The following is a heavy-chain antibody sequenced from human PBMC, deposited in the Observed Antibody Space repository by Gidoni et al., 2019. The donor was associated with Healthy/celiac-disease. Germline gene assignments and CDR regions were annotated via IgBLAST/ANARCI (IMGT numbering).Heavy chain of an antibody. D-gene: IGHD2-21*02. CDR2: IYTSGST. V-gene: IGHV4-61*02. J-gene: IGHJ4*02. Sequence: QVQLQESGPGLVKPSQTLSLTCTVSGGSISSGSYYWSWIRQPAGKGLEWIGRIYTSGSTNYNPSLKSRVTISVDTSKNQFSLKLSSVTAADTAVYYCARVCGNSEVDYFDYWGQGTLVTVSS. CDR3: ARVCGNSEVDYFDY. CDR1: GGSISSGSYY.